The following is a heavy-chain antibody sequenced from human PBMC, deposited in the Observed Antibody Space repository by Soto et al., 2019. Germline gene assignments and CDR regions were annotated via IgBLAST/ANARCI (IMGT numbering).Heavy chain of an antibody. CDR3: ARDDCSSPSCYVY. V-gene: IGHV3-33*01. CDR2: IQSDGSKK. CDR1: GFFFGNFG. D-gene: IGHD2-2*01. Sequence: QVHLVESGGGVVQPGGSLRLSCAASGFFFGNFGMHWVRRAPGKGLEWVAAIQSDGSKKYYADSVKGRFTISRDNSKNTLDLQMDSLRADDTCVYFCARDDCSSPSCYVYWGQGTPVTVSS. J-gene: IGHJ4*02.